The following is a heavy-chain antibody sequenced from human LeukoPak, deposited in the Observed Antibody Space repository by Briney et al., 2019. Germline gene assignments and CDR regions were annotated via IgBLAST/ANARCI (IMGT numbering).Heavy chain of an antibody. V-gene: IGHV4-39*01. CDR1: GGSISSSSYY. Sequence: SETLSLTXTVSGGSISSSSYYWGWIRQPPGKGLEWIGSIYYSGSTYYNPSLKSRVTISVDTSKNQFSLKLSSVTAADTAVYYCARHLGAGIAGLYYYYYYYMDVWGKGTTVTVSS. J-gene: IGHJ6*03. D-gene: IGHD6-13*01. CDR3: ARHLGAGIAGLYYYYYYYMDV. CDR2: IYYSGST.